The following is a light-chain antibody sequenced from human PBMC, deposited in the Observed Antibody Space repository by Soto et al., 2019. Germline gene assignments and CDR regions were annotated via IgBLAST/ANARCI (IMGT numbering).Light chain of an antibody. CDR2: GAS. CDR3: QQYGSSPGFT. V-gene: IGKV3-20*01. J-gene: IGKJ3*01. Sequence: ESVLMPVPGIPSLSQGERATLSCRASQSVSSSYLAWYQQKPGQAPRLLIYGASSRATGIPDRFSGSGSGTDFTLTISRLEPEDFAVYYCQQYGSSPGFTFGPGTKGIS. CDR1: QSVSSSY.